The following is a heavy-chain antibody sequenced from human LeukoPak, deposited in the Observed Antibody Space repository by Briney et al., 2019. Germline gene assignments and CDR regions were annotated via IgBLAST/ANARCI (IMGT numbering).Heavy chain of an antibody. CDR2: FYSGGTT. Sequence: GGSLRLSCTASGFTFSSYDMNWVRQAPGKGLEWVSVFYSGGTTKYTDSVKGRFTISRDDSNNTLHLQMNFLRAEDTAVYFCVRDRVGTGAFDIWGQGTMVTVSS. V-gene: IGHV3-53*01. CDR3: VRDRVGTGAFDI. CDR1: GFTFSSYD. J-gene: IGHJ3*02. D-gene: IGHD4-23*01.